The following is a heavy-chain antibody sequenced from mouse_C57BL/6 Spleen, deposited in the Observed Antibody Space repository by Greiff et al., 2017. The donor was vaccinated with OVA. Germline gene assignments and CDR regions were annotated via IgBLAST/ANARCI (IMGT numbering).Heavy chain of an antibody. D-gene: IGHD1-1*01. J-gene: IGHJ2*01. CDR1: GYTFTSYW. CDR3: ARGAYYYGSSPYYFDY. CDR2: IDPSDSYT. V-gene: IGHV1-69*01. Sequence: QVQLQQPGAELVMPGASVKLSCKASGYTFTSYWMHWVKQRPGQGLEWIGEIDPSDSYTNYNQKFKGKSTLTVDKSSSTAYMQLSSLTSEDSAVYYWARGAYYYGSSPYYFDYWGQGTTLTVSS.